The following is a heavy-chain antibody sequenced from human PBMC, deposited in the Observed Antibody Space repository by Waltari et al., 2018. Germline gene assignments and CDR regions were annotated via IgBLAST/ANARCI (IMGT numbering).Heavy chain of an antibody. CDR2: IKEDGIDK. CDR1: GFSFRTYW. Sequence: EVQLVESGGGLVQPGGSLRLSCAASGFSFRTYWMSWVRQAPGKGLWWVANIKEDGIDKNYVDSVKGRFTISRDNAKNSLNLQMDNLRVEDTAVYYCAREWGWELFPPYFDYWGQGTLVTVSS. CDR3: AREWGWELFPPYFDY. D-gene: IGHD1-26*01. V-gene: IGHV3-7*03. J-gene: IGHJ4*02.